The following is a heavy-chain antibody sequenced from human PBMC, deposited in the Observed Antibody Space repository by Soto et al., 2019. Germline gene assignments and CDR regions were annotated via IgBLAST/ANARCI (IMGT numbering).Heavy chain of an antibody. CDR3: AREDYYYDSSGYSYYFDY. CDR2: IWYDGSNK. Sequence: QVQLVESGGGVVQPGRSLRLSCAASGFTFSSYGMHWVRQAPGKGLEWVAVIWYDGSNKYYADSVKGRFTISRDNSKNTLYLQMKSLRAEDTAVYYCAREDYYYDSSGYSYYFDYWGQGTLVTVSS. V-gene: IGHV3-33*01. D-gene: IGHD3-22*01. CDR1: GFTFSSYG. J-gene: IGHJ4*02.